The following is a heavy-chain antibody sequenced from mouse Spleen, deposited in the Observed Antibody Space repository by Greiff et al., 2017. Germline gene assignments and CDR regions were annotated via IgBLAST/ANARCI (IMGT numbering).Heavy chain of an antibody. CDR3: ARRGDYGWFAY. CDR2: ISSGGSYT. J-gene: IGHJ3*01. V-gene: IGHV5-9-3*01. CDR1: GFTFSSYA. D-gene: IGHD2-4*01. Sequence: EVQLVESGGGLVKPGGSLKLSCAASGFTFSSYAMSWVRQTPEKRLEWVATISSGGSYTYYPDSVKGRFTISRDNAKNTLYLQMSSLRSEDTAMYYCARRGDYGWFAYWGQGTLVTVSA.